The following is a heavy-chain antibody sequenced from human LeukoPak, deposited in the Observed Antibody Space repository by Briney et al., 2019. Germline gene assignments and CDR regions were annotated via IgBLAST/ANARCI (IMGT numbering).Heavy chain of an antibody. D-gene: IGHD6-13*01. J-gene: IGHJ4*02. CDR3: RREPRGIAAAGTGEGVDY. V-gene: IGHV3-66*01. CDR1: GFTVSNTY. CDR2: LYSGGNT. Sequence: GGSLRLSCAASGFTVSNTYMSWVRQAPGKGLEWVSVLYSGGNTVYADSVKDRFTISRDISKNTVYLQMNSLRVEDTAVYYCRREPRGIAAAGTGEGVDYWGQGTLVTVSS.